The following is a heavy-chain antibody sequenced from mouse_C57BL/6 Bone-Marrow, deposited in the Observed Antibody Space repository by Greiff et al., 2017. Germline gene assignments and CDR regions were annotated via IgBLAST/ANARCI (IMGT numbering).Heavy chain of an antibody. CDR2: IWSGGSP. CDR3: ATYYYGSSYYYWYFDV. D-gene: IGHD1-1*01. V-gene: IGHV2-2*01. CDR1: GFSLTSYG. Sequence: QVQLQQSGPGLVQPSQSLSITCTVSGFSLTSYGVHWVRQSPGKGLEWLGAIWSGGSPDYNAAFISRLSISKDNSKSQVFFKMNSLQADDTAIYYWATYYYGSSYYYWYFDVWGTGTTVTVSS. J-gene: IGHJ1*03.